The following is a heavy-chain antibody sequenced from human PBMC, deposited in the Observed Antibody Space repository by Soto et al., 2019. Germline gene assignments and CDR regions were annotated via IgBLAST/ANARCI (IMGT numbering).Heavy chain of an antibody. J-gene: IGHJ4*02. CDR3: AKWGHSGPYYDILTGYHDQGFDY. CDR1: GFTFSSYA. D-gene: IGHD3-9*01. V-gene: IGHV3-23*01. Sequence: GGSLRLSCAASGFTFSSYAMSWVRQAPGKGLEWVSAISGSGGSTYYADSVKGRFTISRDNSKNTLYLQMNSLRAEDTAVYYCAKWGHSGPYYDILTGYHDQGFDYWGQGTLVTVSS. CDR2: ISGSGGST.